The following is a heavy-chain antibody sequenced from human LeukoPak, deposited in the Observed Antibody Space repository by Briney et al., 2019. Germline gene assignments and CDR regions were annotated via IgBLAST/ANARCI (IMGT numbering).Heavy chain of an antibody. CDR3: ARERGRNFNYYGSGSPLDYGMDV. CDR1: GYTFTIYG. V-gene: IGHV7-4-1*02. J-gene: IGHJ6*02. CDR2: INTNTGNP. D-gene: IGHD3-10*01. Sequence: GESLKISCKASGYTFTIYGISWVRQAPGQGLEWMGWINTNTGNPTYAQGFTGRFVFSLDTSVSTAYLQISSLKAEDTAVYYCARERGRNFNYYGSGSPLDYGMDVWGQGTTVTVSS.